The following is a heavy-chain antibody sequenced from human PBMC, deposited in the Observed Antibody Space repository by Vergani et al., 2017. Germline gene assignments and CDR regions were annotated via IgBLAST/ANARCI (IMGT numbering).Heavy chain of an antibody. D-gene: IGHD3-10*01. Sequence: QVQLQESRPGLVKPSQTLSLTCTVSGGSISSGSYYWSWIRQPAGKGLEWIGRIYTSGSTNNNTSPKSRVTISVDTSKNQFSLKLGSVTAADTAVNYCARTRRRAAYYLDYFDYGGQGTLVTVSS. J-gene: IGHJ4*02. CDR3: ARTRRRAAYYLDYFDY. CDR1: GGSISSGSYY. V-gene: IGHV4-61*02. CDR2: IYTSGST.